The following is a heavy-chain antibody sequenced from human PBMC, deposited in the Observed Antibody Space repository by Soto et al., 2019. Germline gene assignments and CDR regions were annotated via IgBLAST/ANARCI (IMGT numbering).Heavy chain of an antibody. Sequence: GGSLRLSCAVSGFTVSSNYMSWVRQAPGKGLEWVSVIYSGGSTYYADSEKGRFTISRDNSKNTLYLQMNSMRAEDTAVYYCAKDPMQNQGRKIAARPTSRPDYWGQGTLVTVSS. J-gene: IGHJ4*02. CDR1: GFTVSSNY. CDR2: IYSGGST. V-gene: IGHV3-53*05. CDR3: AKDPMQNQGRKIAARPTSRPDY. D-gene: IGHD6-6*01.